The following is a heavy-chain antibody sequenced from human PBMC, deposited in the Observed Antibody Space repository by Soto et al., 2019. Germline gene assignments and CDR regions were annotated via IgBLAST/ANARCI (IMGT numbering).Heavy chain of an antibody. D-gene: IGHD2-15*01. Sequence: SETLSLTCAVYGGSFSGYYWSWIRQPPGKGLEWIGEIHNSGSTNYHTALKSRVTISVDTSKNQFSQKLSSVTAADTAVYYCARGGGRYCSGGSCFVYWGQGTLVTVSS. CDR3: ARGGGRYCSGGSCFVY. CDR2: IHNSGST. J-gene: IGHJ4*02. CDR1: GGSFSGYY. V-gene: IGHV4-34*01.